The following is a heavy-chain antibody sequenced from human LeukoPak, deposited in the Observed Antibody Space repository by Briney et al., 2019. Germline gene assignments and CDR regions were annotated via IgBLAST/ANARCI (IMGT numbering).Heavy chain of an antibody. CDR1: GFTFSNAW. D-gene: IGHD2-2*01. CDR2: IKSKTDGGTT. V-gene: IGHV3-15*01. J-gene: IGHJ4*02. CDR3: TTDISVYCSSTSCYRRDY. Sequence: GGSLRLSCAASGFTFSNAWMSWVRQAPGKGLEWVGRIKSKTDGGTTDYAVPVKGRFTISRDDSKNTLYPQMNSLKTEDTAVYYCTTDISVYCSSTSCYRRDYWGQGTLVTVSS.